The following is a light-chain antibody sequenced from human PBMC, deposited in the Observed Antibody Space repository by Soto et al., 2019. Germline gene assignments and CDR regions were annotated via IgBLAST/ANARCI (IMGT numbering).Light chain of an antibody. V-gene: IGLV2-14*01. CDR1: SGDVAGYNY. Sequence: QSALTQPASVSGSPGQSITISCTGTSGDVAGYNYVSWYQQHPGKAPKLIIYEVSNRPSGVSNRFSGSKSGNTASLTISGLQSEDEADYYCAAWDDSLNGWVFGGGTKLTVL. CDR3: AAWDDSLNGWV. J-gene: IGLJ3*02. CDR2: EVS.